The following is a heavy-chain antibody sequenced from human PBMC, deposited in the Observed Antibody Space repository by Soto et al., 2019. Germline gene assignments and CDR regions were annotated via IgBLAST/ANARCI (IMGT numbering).Heavy chain of an antibody. Sequence: PGESLKISCKGSGYSFTSYWISWVRQMPGKGLEWMGRIDPSDSYTNYSPPFQGHVTISADKSISTAYLQWSSLKASDTAMYYCARHKGIAVADDAFDIWGQGTMVTVSS. CDR1: GYSFTSYW. CDR2: IDPSDSYT. CDR3: ARHKGIAVADDAFDI. V-gene: IGHV5-10-1*01. J-gene: IGHJ3*02. D-gene: IGHD6-19*01.